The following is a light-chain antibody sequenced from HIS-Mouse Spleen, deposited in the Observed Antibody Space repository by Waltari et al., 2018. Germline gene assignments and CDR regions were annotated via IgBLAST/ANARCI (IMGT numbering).Light chain of an antibody. CDR2: EGS. CDR1: SSDVGSYNL. V-gene: IGLV2-23*01. CDR3: CSYAGSSTFVV. J-gene: IGLJ2*01. Sequence: QSALTQPASVSGSPGQSITIACTGTSSDVGSYNLVPRYQQHPGKAPKLMIYEGSKRPSGVSNRFSGSKSGNTASLTISGLQAEDEADYYCCSYAGSSTFVVFGGGTKLTVL.